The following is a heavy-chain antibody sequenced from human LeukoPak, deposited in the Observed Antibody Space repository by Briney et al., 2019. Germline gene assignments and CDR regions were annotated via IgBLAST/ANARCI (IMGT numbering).Heavy chain of an antibody. CDR3: AREGPRGNSQFDY. Sequence: QAGGSLRLSCAASGFIFSNYWMSWVRQAPGKGLEWVANIKQDGSDKYYVDSVKGRLTISRDNSKNTLYLQMNSLRAEDTAVYYCAREGPRGNSQFDYWGQGTLVTVSS. D-gene: IGHD2/OR15-2a*01. V-gene: IGHV3-7*01. CDR1: GFIFSNYW. CDR2: IKQDGSDK. J-gene: IGHJ4*02.